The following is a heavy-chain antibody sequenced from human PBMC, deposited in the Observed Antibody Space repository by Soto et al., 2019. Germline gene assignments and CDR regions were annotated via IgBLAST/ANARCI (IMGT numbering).Heavy chain of an antibody. Sequence: GGSLRLSCAASGFTFSSYGMHWLRQAPAKGLEWVAVISYDGSNKYYADSVKGRFTISRDNSKNTLYLQMNSLRAEDTAVYYCAKDGWTTGVTPPPRCFQHWGQGTLVTVSS. CDR2: ISYDGSNK. D-gene: IGHD4-17*01. V-gene: IGHV3-30*18. J-gene: IGHJ1*01. CDR1: GFTFSSYG. CDR3: AKDGWTTGVTPPPRCFQH.